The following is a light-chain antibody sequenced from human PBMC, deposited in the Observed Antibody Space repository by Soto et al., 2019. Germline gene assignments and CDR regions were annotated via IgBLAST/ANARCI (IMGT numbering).Light chain of an antibody. Sequence: QSVLTHPPSVSGTPGQIVSISCSGSRSNIGINAVDWYHQLPGTAPKVLIYANNQRPSGVPDRFSGSKSGTSASLAINGLQSDDEAHYYCAAWDDSLNGLVFGGGTKVTVL. CDR3: AAWDDSLNGLV. CDR2: ANN. J-gene: IGLJ2*01. CDR1: RSNIGINA. V-gene: IGLV1-44*01.